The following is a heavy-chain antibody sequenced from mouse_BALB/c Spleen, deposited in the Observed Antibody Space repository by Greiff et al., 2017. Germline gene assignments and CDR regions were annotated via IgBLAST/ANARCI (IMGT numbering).Heavy chain of an antibody. D-gene: IGHD2-2*01. Sequence: EVKVVESGPELVKPGASVKISCKASGYSFTGYFMNWVKQSHGKSLEWIGRINPYNGDTFYNQKFKGKATLTVDKSSSTAHMELLSLTSEDSAVYYCGRSGGYDDGYYAMDYWGQGTSVTVSA. CDR2: INPYNGDT. V-gene: IGHV1-37*01. J-gene: IGHJ4*01. CDR3: GRSGGYDDGYYAMDY. CDR1: GYSFTGYF.